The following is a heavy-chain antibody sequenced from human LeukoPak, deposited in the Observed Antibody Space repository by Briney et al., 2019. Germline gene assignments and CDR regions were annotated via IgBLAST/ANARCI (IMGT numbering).Heavy chain of an antibody. J-gene: IGHJ4*02. CDR2: IRSSNSTI. CDR3: ARETPEYD. CDR1: GFSFRNYA. V-gene: IGHV3-48*02. Sequence: PGGALRLYCAAYGFSFRNYAMHRVLQTPGQGVEWVSYIRSSNSTIYYASSVKGRFTISRDSAKNSLYLQMNSLRDEDTAVYYCARETPEYDWGQGSLVTVCS. D-gene: IGHD1-14*01.